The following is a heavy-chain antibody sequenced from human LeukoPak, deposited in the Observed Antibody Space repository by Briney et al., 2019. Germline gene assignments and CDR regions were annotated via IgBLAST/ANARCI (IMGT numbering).Heavy chain of an antibody. CDR3: ARFSSIRGAEDV. Sequence: SETLSLTCAVYGGTFTGDYWSWIRQTPGKALEWIGERDLGARVTSYNASLKSRVTISIDTSKSQFSLRLNSVTAADIGVYYCARFSSIRGAEDVWGQGTAVTVSS. CDR2: RDLGARVT. J-gene: IGHJ6*02. CDR1: GGTFTGDY. D-gene: IGHD3-10*01. V-gene: IGHV4-34*01.